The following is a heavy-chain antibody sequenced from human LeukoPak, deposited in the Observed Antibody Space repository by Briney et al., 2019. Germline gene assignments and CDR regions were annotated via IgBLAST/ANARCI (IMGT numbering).Heavy chain of an antibody. Sequence: SETLSLTCTVSGGSISSSSYYWGWIRQPPGKGLEWFGSIYYSGSTYYNPSLKSRVTISVDTSKNQFSLKLSSVTAADTAVYYCARDRMSTNNEALAYCGGDCYVHYFDYWGQGTLVTVSS. J-gene: IGHJ4*02. CDR2: IYYSGST. CDR1: GGSISSSSYY. D-gene: IGHD2-21*02. CDR3: ARDRMSTNNEALAYCGGDCYVHYFDY. V-gene: IGHV4-39*07.